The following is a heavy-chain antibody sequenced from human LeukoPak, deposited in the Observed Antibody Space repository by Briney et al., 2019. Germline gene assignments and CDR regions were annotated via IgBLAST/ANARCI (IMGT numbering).Heavy chain of an antibody. D-gene: IGHD1-26*01. Sequence: GGSLRLSCAASGFTFSNAWMNWVRQAPGKGLEWVAVISYDGSNKYYADSVKGRFTISRDNSKNTLYLQMNSLRAEDTAVYYCAKLPVIVGATTSNAFDIWGQGTMVTVSS. CDR2: ISYDGSNK. V-gene: IGHV3-30*18. J-gene: IGHJ3*02. CDR1: GFTFSNAW. CDR3: AKLPVIVGATTSNAFDI.